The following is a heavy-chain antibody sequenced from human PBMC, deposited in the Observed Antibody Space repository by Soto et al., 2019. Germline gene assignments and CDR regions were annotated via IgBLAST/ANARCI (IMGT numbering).Heavy chain of an antibody. CDR2: INAGNGNT. CDR1: GYVFTSYA. J-gene: IGHJ6*02. CDR3: ARAYYDILTDNNYYGMDV. D-gene: IGHD3-9*01. Sequence: ASVKVSCKAIGYVFTSYAMHWVRQAPGQRLEWMGWINAGNGNTKYSQKFQGRVSITRDTSASTAYMELSSLRSEDTAVYYCARAYYDILTDNNYYGMDVWGQGTTVTVSS. V-gene: IGHV1-3*01.